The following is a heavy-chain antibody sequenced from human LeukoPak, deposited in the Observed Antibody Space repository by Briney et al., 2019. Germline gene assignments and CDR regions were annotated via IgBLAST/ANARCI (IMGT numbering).Heavy chain of an antibody. D-gene: IGHD3-22*01. Sequence: PGASVKVSCKASGYTFTGYYMHWVRQAPGQGLEWMGWINPNSGGTNYAQKFQGRVTMTRDTSISTAYMGLSRLRSDDTAVYYCARDGSSGYYYVDYWGQGTLVTVSS. CDR1: GYTFTGYY. CDR3: ARDGSSGYYYVDY. CDR2: INPNSGGT. V-gene: IGHV1-2*02. J-gene: IGHJ4*02.